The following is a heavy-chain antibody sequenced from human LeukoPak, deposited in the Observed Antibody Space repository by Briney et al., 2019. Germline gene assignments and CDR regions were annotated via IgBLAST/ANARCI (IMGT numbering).Heavy chain of an antibody. CDR2: ISYDGSNK. Sequence: PGRSLRLSCAASGFTFSSYAMHWVRQAPGKGLEWVAVISYDGSNKYYADSVKGRFTISRDNSKNTLYLQMNSLRAEDTAVYYCAGGGGLLAAAGDVFDIWGQGKMVTVSS. V-gene: IGHV3-30*04. CDR3: AGGGGLLAAAGDVFDI. D-gene: IGHD6-13*01. J-gene: IGHJ3*02. CDR1: GFTFSSYA.